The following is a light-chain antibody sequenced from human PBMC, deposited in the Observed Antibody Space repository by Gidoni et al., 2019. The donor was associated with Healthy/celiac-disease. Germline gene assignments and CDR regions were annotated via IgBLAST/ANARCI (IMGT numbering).Light chain of an antibody. J-gene: IGKJ1*01. CDR2: GAS. CDR1: QSVSSSY. Sequence: EIVLTQSPGTLSLSPGARATLSCRASQSVSSSYLAWYQQKPGQAPRLLIYGASSRATGIPDRFSGSGSGTDFTRTISRLEPEDFAVYYCQQYGSSPETFGQGTKVEIK. V-gene: IGKV3-20*01. CDR3: QQYGSSPET.